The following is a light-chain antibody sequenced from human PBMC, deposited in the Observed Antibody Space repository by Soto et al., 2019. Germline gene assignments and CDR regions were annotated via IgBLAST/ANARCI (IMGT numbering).Light chain of an antibody. CDR1: SSNIGSNT. CDR3: AAWDDSLSGVV. Sequence: QSVLTQPPSASGSPGQRVTISCSGSSSNIGSNTVTWYQQLPGTAPKLLIYSSNQRPSGVPDRFSGFKSGTSASLAISGLQSEDEADYYCAAWDDSLSGVVFGGGTKLTVL. V-gene: IGLV1-44*01. CDR2: SSN. J-gene: IGLJ2*01.